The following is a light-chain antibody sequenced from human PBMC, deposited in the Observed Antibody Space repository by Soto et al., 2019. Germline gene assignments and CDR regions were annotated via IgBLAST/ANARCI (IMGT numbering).Light chain of an antibody. J-gene: IGLJ1*01. V-gene: IGLV2-8*01. CDR1: SSDVGGYNY. Sequence: QSVLTQPPSASGSPGQSVTISCTGTSSDVGGYNYVSWYQQYPGKAPKLIIYEVSKRPSGVPDRFSGSKSGNTASLTVSGLQAEDEAEYYCSSYAGSNSHYVFGTATKVTVL. CDR2: EVS. CDR3: SSYAGSNSHYV.